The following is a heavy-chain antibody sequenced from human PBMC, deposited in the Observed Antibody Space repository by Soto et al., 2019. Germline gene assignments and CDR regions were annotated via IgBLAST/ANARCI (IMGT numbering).Heavy chain of an antibody. V-gene: IGHV4-30-2*01. CDR3: ARSREFDY. J-gene: IGHJ4*02. CDR2: IFPSGTT. Sequence: PSETLSLTFGVSGGALSGATYSWNWIRQPPGKGLEWIGYIFPSGTTYYNPSLKSRVTISIDVSKNQFSLRLRSLTAADTAVYYCARSREFDYWSQGTLVTVSS. CDR1: GGALSGATYS.